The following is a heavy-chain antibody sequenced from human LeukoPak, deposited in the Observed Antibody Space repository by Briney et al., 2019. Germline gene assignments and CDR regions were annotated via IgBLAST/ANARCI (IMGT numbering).Heavy chain of an antibody. CDR3: ARGRKSYSSSWRPPAYFDY. J-gene: IGHJ4*02. CDR2: INHSGST. D-gene: IGHD6-13*01. Sequence: SETLSLTCAVYGGSFSGYYWSWIRQPPGKGLEWIGEINHSGSTNYNPSLKSRVTISVDTSKNQFSLKLSSVTAADTAVYYCARGRKSYSSSWRPPAYFDYWGQGTLVTVSS. V-gene: IGHV4-34*01. CDR1: GGSFSGYY.